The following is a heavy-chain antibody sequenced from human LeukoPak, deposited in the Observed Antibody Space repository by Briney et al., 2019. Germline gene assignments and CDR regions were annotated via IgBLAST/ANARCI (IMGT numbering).Heavy chain of an antibody. CDR3: ARDSSSEYYYYYYMDV. CDR2: INPNSGGT. J-gene: IGHJ6*03. D-gene: IGHD6-6*01. CDR1: GYTLRSYG. Sequence: ASVKVSCKASGYTLRSYGITWVRQAPGQGLEWMGWINPNSGGTNYAQKFQGRVTMTRDTSISTAYMELSRLRSDDTAVYYCARDSSSEYYYYYYMDVWGKGTTVTVSS. V-gene: IGHV1-2*02.